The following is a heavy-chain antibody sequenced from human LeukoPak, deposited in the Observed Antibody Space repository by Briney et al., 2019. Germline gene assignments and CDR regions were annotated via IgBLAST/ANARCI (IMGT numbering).Heavy chain of an antibody. CDR2: ISAYNGNT. CDR1: GYTFTSYG. CDR3: ARSSHEFWSGYHDWLDP. J-gene: IGHJ5*02. Sequence: ASVKVSCKASGYTFTSYGISWVRQAPGQGLEWMGWISAYNGNTNYAQKLQGRVTMTTDTSTSTAYMELRSLRSDDTAVYYCARSSHEFWSGYHDWLDPWGQGTLVTVSS. D-gene: IGHD3-3*01. V-gene: IGHV1-18*01.